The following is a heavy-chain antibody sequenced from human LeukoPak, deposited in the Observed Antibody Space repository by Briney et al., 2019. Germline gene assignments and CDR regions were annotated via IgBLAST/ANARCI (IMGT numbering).Heavy chain of an antibody. J-gene: IGHJ5*02. CDR2: ISAYNGNT. V-gene: IGHV1-18*01. D-gene: IGHD3-10*01. CDR1: GYTFTSYG. CDR3: ARGARYVWFGDPQNRADNNWFDP. Sequence: EASVTVSCKASGYTFTSYGISWVRQAPGQGLEWMGWISAYNGNTNYAQKLQGRVTVTTDTSTSTAYMELRSLRSDDTAVYYCARGARYVWFGDPQNRADNNWFDPWGQGTLVTVSS.